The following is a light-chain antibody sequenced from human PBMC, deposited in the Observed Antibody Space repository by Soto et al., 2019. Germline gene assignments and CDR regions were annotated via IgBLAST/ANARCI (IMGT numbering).Light chain of an antibody. CDR2: GAS. CDR1: QSVSSN. J-gene: IGKJ1*01. Sequence: DIVVTQSPPTLSVSSGDRGTLSCRASQSVSSNLAWYQQKPGQAPRLLIYGASTRATGIPDRFSGSVSGTDFTLTISRLEPEDSAVYYGQQYGSSPTWTFCPGTKGDI. V-gene: IGKV3-20*01. CDR3: QQYGSSPTWT.